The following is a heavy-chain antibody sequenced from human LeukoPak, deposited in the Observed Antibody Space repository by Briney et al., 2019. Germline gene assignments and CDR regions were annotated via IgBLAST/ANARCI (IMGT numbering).Heavy chain of an antibody. Sequence: GGSLRLSCAASGFTFDDYAMHWVRQAPGKGLEWVSGISWNSGSIGYADSVKGRFTISRDNAKNSLYLQMNSLRAEDTALYYCAKSDPYYYDSSGLNGAFDIWGQGTMVTVSS. J-gene: IGHJ3*02. CDR1: GFTFDDYA. CDR3: AKSDPYYYDSSGLNGAFDI. D-gene: IGHD3-22*01. V-gene: IGHV3-9*01. CDR2: ISWNSGSI.